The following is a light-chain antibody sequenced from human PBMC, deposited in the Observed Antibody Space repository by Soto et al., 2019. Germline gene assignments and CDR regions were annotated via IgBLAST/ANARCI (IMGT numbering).Light chain of an antibody. CDR1: QSIRTS. CDR2: LAS. CDR3: QQYDSYSRT. V-gene: IGKV1-5*03. Sequence: DIQMTQSPSTLSAFVGDRVTITCRASQSIRTSLAWYQQKPGKAPKLLVYLASNLQSGVPARFSGSGSATQFTLSISRLQPDDFATYYCQQYDSYSRTFGQWTKVEIK. J-gene: IGKJ1*01.